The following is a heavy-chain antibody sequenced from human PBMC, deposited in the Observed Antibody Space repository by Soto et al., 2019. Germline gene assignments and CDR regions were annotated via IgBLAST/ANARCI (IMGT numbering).Heavy chain of an antibody. CDR1: GFTFSSYA. CDR2: ISYDGSNK. Sequence: GSLRLSCAASGFTFSSYAMHWVRQAPVKGLEWVAVISYDGSNKYYADSVKGRFTISRDNSKNTLYLQMNSLRAEDTAVYYCARDSPGRYCSSTSCRNWFDPWGQGTLVTVSS. CDR3: ARDSPGRYCSSTSCRNWFDP. V-gene: IGHV3-30-3*01. J-gene: IGHJ5*02. D-gene: IGHD2-2*01.